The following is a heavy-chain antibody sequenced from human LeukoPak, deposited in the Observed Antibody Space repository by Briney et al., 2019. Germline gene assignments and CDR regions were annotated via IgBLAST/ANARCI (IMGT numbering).Heavy chain of an antibody. CDR3: TRDVLRYFDWSFSYYYYGMDV. V-gene: IGHV3-49*04. Sequence: PGGSLRLSCTASGFTFGDYAMSWVRQAPGKGLEWVGFIRSKAYGGTTEYAASVKGRFTISRDDSKSIAYLQMNSLKTEDTAVYYCTRDVLRYFDWSFSYYYYGMDVWGKGTTVTVSS. CDR1: GFTFGDYA. CDR2: IRSKAYGGTT. J-gene: IGHJ6*04. D-gene: IGHD3-9*01.